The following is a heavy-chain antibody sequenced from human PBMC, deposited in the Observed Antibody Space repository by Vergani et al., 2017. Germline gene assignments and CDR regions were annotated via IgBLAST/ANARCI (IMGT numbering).Heavy chain of an antibody. V-gene: IGHV3-66*02. CDR2: IYSGGST. Sequence: EVQLVESGGGLVQPGGSLRLSCAASGFTVSSNYMSWVRQAPGKGLEWVSVIYSGGSTYYADSVKGRFTISRDNSKNTLYLQMNSLRAEDTAVYYCARETLGDKIWSGLDYWGQGTLVTVSS. J-gene: IGHJ4*02. D-gene: IGHD3-3*01. CDR3: ARETLGDKIWSGLDY. CDR1: GFTVSSNY.